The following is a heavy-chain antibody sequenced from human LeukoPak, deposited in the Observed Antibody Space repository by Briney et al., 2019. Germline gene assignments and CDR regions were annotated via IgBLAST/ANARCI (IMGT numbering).Heavy chain of an antibody. CDR2: ISIDGSNK. Sequence: PGGSLRLACAASGFSFSAYGMHWVRQAPGKGLEWVSVISIDGSNKDYVDSVKGRFTISRDDSKNTLYLQMNSLRAEDTAIYYCARGLLDCGDYYFDFWGQGTLITVS. CDR1: GFSFSAYG. D-gene: IGHD4-17*01. V-gene: IGHV3-33*05. J-gene: IGHJ4*02. CDR3: ARGLLDCGDYYFDF.